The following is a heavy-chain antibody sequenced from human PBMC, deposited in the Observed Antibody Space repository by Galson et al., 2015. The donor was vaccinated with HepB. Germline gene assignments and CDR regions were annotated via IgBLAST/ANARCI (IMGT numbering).Heavy chain of an antibody. CDR3: ARVGAYYYDSSGPGFDY. CDR2: ISAYNGNT. D-gene: IGHD3-22*01. CDR1: GYTFTSYG. J-gene: IGHJ4*02. Sequence: SVKVSCKASGYTFTSYGISWVRQAPGQGLEWMGWISAYNGNTNYAQKLQGRVTMTTDTSTSTAYMELRSLRSDDTAVYYCARVGAYYYDSSGPGFDYWGQGTLVTVSS. V-gene: IGHV1-18*04.